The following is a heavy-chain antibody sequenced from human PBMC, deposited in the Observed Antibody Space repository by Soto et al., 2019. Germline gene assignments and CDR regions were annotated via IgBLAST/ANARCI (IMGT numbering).Heavy chain of an antibody. CDR2: ITVNSGNT. CDR3: GRGLGGGWYYFDY. D-gene: IGHD6-19*01. Sequence: QGQLVQSGVEVKKPGASVKVSCKASGYSFFNYGIGWVRQAPGQGLEWMGWITVNSGNTNYPQKFQGRVTMTIDTSTNTAYMELRSLTSDDTAVYYCGRGLGGGWYYFDYWGPGTLVTVSS. V-gene: IGHV1-18*04. J-gene: IGHJ4*02. CDR1: GYSFFNYG.